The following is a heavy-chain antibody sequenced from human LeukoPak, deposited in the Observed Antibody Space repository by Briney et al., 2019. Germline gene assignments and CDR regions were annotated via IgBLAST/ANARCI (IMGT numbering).Heavy chain of an antibody. CDR2: ISSSSSYI. D-gene: IGHD6-13*01. V-gene: IGHV3-21*01. J-gene: IGHJ5*02. CDR3: ARDLSGIAAAGRGVWFDP. Sequence: PGGSLRLSCAASGFTFSSYSMNWVRQAPGKGLEWVSSISSSSSYIYYADSVKGRFTISRDNAKNSLYLQMNSLRAEDTAVYYCARDLSGIAAAGRGVWFDPWGQGTLVTVSS. CDR1: GFTFSSYS.